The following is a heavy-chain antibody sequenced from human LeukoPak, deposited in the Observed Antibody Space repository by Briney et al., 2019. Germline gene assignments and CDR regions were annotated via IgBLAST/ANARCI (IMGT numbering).Heavy chain of an antibody. CDR3: ARGEYYYGSGSYYNFDY. V-gene: IGHV1-18*01. CDR2: ISAYNGNT. D-gene: IGHD3-10*01. J-gene: IGHJ4*02. Sequence: ASVKVSCKASGYTFTSYGISWVRQAPGQGLEWMGWISAYNGNTNYAQKLQGRVTMTTDTSTSTAYMGLRSLRSDDTAVYYCARGEYYYGSGSYYNFDYWGQGTLVTVSS. CDR1: GYTFTSYG.